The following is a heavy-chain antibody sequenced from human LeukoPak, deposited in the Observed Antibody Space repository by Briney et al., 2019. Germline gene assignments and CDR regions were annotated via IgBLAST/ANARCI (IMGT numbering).Heavy chain of an antibody. J-gene: IGHJ4*02. V-gene: IGHV3-23*01. CDR3: AKDRIPDGFYSIDN. CDR2: IIGNGADI. CDR1: GFTFGTYA. D-gene: IGHD3-3*01. Sequence: GRSLRLSCTASGFTFGTYAMNWVRQAPGKGLEWVSVIIGNGADINYADSVKGRFTISRDNSKNTLYLQMNNLRVEDTAVYYCAKDRIPDGFYSIDNWGQGALVIVSS.